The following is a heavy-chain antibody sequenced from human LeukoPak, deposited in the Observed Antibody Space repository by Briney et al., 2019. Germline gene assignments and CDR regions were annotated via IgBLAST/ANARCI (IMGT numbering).Heavy chain of an antibody. J-gene: IGHJ4*02. CDR2: IFDGGST. CDR1: GFTVTTQY. D-gene: IGHD1-26*01. V-gene: IGHV3-66*01. CDR3: ARVHGTKRYYFDD. Sequence: GGSLRLSCAASGFTVTTQYMTWVRQAPGKGLEWVSLIFDGGSTYYSDPVKGRFSISRDTSKNTLDLQMSGLRAEDTAVYYCARVHGTKRYYFDDWGQGIQVTVSS.